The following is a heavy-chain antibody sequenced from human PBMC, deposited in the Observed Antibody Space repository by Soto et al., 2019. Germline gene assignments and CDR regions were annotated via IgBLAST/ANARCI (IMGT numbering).Heavy chain of an antibody. J-gene: IGHJ6*02. CDR1: GYTFTSYY. CDR3: ARGGGRAAAGSTYGMEV. Sequence: ASVKVSCKASGYTFTSYYMHWVRQAPGQGLEWMGIINPSGGSTSYAQKFQGRVTMTRDTSTSTVYMELSSLRSEDTAVYYCARGGGRAAAGSTYGMEVWGQGTTVTVSS. D-gene: IGHD6-13*01. V-gene: IGHV1-46*01. CDR2: INPSGGST.